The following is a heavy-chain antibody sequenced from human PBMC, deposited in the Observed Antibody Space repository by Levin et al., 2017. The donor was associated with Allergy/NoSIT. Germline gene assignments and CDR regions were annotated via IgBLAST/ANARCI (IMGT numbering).Heavy chain of an antibody. V-gene: IGHV4-30-2*06. CDR3: ARVSDYFRWFDP. Sequence: SETLSLTCVVSGASIATGGFSWSWVRQSPGKDLEWLGYIYHTGTTHYNPSFKSRVALSMDKSKNQFSLQLTSVTAADSALDYCARVSDYFRWFDPWGQGTLVTVSS. J-gene: IGHJ5*02. CDR1: GASIATGGFS. D-gene: IGHD3-10*02. CDR2: IYHTGTT.